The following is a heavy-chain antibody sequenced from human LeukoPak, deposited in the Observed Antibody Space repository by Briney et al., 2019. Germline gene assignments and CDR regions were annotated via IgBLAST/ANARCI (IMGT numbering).Heavy chain of an antibody. Sequence: SQTLSLTCTVSGGSISSGSYYCSWIRQPAGKGLEWIGRIYTSGSTNYNPSLKSRVTISVDTSKNQFSLKLSSVTAADTAVYYCARDSTRGYGSGSYFYYFEYWGQRTLVTVSS. V-gene: IGHV4-61*02. D-gene: IGHD3-10*01. CDR1: GGSISSGSYY. CDR3: ARDSTRGYGSGSYFYYFEY. CDR2: IYTSGST. J-gene: IGHJ4*02.